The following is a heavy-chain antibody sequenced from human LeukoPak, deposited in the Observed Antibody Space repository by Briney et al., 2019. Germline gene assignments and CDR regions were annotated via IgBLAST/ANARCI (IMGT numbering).Heavy chain of an antibody. CDR2: IYHSGST. CDR3: ARLSLDYYGSGSQIDY. D-gene: IGHD3-10*01. J-gene: IGHJ4*02. Sequence: SETLSLTCAVSGGSISSGDYSWSWIRQPPGKGLEWIGYIYHSGSTYYNPSLKSRVTISVGRSKNQFSLKLSSVTAADTVVYYCARLSLDYYGSGSQIDYWGQGTLVSVSS. V-gene: IGHV4-30-2*01. CDR1: GGSISSGDYS.